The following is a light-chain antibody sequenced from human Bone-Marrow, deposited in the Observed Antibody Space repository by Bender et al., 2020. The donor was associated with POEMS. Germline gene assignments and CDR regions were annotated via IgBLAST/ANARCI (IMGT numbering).Light chain of an antibody. J-gene: IGLJ1*01. V-gene: IGLV2-14*01. Sequence: QSALTQPASVSGSPGQSITISCTGTGSDVGGFDYVSWYQHRPGQAPKLLIYEVTYRPSRVSFRFSGSKSGNTASLTISGLQADDEAIYYCTSYTSSNTPYVFGTGTTVTVL. CDR1: GSDVGGFDY. CDR3: TSYTSSNTPYV. CDR2: EVT.